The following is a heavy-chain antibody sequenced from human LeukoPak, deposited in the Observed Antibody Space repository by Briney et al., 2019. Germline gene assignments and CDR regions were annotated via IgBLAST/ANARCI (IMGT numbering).Heavy chain of an antibody. CDR2: IIPIFGTA. V-gene: IGHV1-69*06. Sequence: VRVSCKASGGTFSSYAISGVRQAPGQGREGMGGIIPIFGTANYAQKFQGRVTITADKSTSTAYMELSSLRSEDAAVYYCAGSDIVATGGVVYWGQGPLVPLSS. D-gene: IGHD5-12*01. CDR3: AGSDIVATGGVVY. J-gene: IGHJ4*02. CDR1: GGTFSSYA.